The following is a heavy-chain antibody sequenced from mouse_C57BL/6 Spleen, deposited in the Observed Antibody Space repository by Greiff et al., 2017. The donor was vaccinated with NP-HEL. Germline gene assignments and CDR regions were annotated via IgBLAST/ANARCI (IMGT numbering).Heavy chain of an antibody. CDR2: IYPGDGDT. J-gene: IGHJ2*01. CDR3: ARWRLTGDFDY. CDR1: GYAFSSYW. V-gene: IGHV1-80*01. D-gene: IGHD4-1*01. Sequence: QVQLQQSGAELVKPGASVKFSCKASGYAFSSYWMNWVKQRPGKGLEWIGQIYPGDGDTNYNGKFKGKATLTADKSSSTAYMQLSSLTSEDSAVYFCARWRLTGDFDYWGQGTTLTVSS.